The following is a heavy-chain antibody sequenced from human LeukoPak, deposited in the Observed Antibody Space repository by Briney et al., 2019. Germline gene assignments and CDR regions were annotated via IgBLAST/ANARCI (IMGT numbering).Heavy chain of an antibody. CDR2: ISSRGGST. Sequence: PGGSLRLSCAASGFTFSSYAMSWVRQAPGKGLEWVSTISSRGGSTYYADSVKGRFTISRDSSKNTLYLQMNRLRAEDTAVYYCAKDQVLYSSSSSYFDYWGQATLVTVSS. J-gene: IGHJ4*02. CDR1: GFTFSSYA. CDR3: AKDQVLYSSSSSYFDY. D-gene: IGHD6-6*01. V-gene: IGHV3-23*01.